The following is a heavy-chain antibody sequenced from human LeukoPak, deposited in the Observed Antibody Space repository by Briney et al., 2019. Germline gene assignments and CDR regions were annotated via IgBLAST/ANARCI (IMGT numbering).Heavy chain of an antibody. CDR3: ARDDFWSGYYTDY. CDR2: ISYDGSKK. Sequence: GGSLRLSCAASGFTFSSYVLHWVRQAPGKGLEWVAVISYDGSKKYYADSVKGRFTISRDNSKNTLYLQMNSLRAEDTAVYYCARDDFWSGYYTDYWGQGTLVTVSS. CDR1: GFTFSSYV. V-gene: IGHV3-30-3*01. D-gene: IGHD3-3*01. J-gene: IGHJ4*02.